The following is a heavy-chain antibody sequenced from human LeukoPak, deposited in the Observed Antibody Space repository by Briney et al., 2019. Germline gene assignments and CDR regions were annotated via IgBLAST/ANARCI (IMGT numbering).Heavy chain of an antibody. CDR3: ARDQGVTDPPPYGLDV. D-gene: IGHD3-10*01. V-gene: IGHV1-69*04. J-gene: IGHJ6*02. CDR1: GGTFSSYA. CDR2: IIPILDIA. Sequence: GASVKVSCKASGGTFSSYAISWVRQAPGQGLEWMGMIIPILDIATYAQKFQGRVTITADKSTSTAYMELSSLSSEDTAVYYCARDQGVTDPPPYGLDVWGQGTTVTVSS.